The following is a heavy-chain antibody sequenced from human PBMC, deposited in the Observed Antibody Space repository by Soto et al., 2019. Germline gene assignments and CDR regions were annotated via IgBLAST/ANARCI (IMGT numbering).Heavy chain of an antibody. V-gene: IGHV1-69*01. D-gene: IGHD3-16*01. CDR3: ARDDYLSSGPDDYFYGMDV. Sequence: QVQVVQSGAEVKKPGSSVKVSCKASGDTFSSYAISWVRQAPGQGVEWMGGILPIVGTANYAQKFQGRVTITADESTRTAYIVVSSLRSEDTAVYYCARDDYLSSGPDDYFYGMDVWGQGTTVTVSS. J-gene: IGHJ6*02. CDR1: GDTFSSYA. CDR2: ILPIVGTA.